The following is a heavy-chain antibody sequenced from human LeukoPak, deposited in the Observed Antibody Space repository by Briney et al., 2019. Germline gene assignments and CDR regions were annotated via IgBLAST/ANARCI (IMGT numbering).Heavy chain of an antibody. V-gene: IGHV1-69*05. CDR3: ARSAYYDFWSGYYNWFDP. J-gene: IGHJ5*02. Sequence: SVKVSCKASGGTFSSYAISWVRQAPGQGLEWMGGIIPIFGTANYAQKFQGRVTITTDESTSTAYMELSSLRSEDTAVYYCARSAYYDFWSGYYNWFDPWGQGTLVTVSS. CDR1: GGTFSSYA. D-gene: IGHD3-3*01. CDR2: IIPIFGTA.